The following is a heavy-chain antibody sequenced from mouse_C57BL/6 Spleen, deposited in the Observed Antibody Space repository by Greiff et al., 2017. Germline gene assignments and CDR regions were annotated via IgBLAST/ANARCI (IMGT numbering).Heavy chain of an antibody. Sequence: EVQLQQSVAELVRPGASVKLSCTASGFTITTTYLHWVKQRPEQGLEWIGRIDPANGDTNYNPKFQGKATLTADTSSNTAYLQLSSLASEDTDCYYGARGRGVWEALDYWGQGTTLTVSS. J-gene: IGHJ2*01. D-gene: IGHD2-10*02. V-gene: IGHV14-3*01. CDR1: GFTITTTY. CDR2: IDPANGDT. CDR3: ARGRGVWEALDY.